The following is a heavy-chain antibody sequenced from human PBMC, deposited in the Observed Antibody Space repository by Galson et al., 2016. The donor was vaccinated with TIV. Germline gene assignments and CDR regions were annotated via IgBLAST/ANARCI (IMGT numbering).Heavy chain of an antibody. J-gene: IGHJ6*02. Sequence: TLSLTCSVFGGSISNGDNSWTWIRQPPGKGLEWLGSVYYSGSTIYSPSLRGRVTISVERSKNQFSVNLKSLTAADTAVYYCARVSLPSYYAVDVWGQGTTVTVSS. V-gene: IGHV4-30-4*01. D-gene: IGHD3-16*01. CDR2: VYYSGST. CDR3: ARVSLPSYYAVDV. CDR1: GGSISNGDNS.